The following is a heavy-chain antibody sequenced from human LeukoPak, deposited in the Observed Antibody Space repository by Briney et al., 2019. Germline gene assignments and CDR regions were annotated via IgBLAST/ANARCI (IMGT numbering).Heavy chain of an antibody. J-gene: IGHJ4*02. CDR1: GDSVSGVY. CDR2: VYYSGDT. V-gene: IGHV4-59*08. Sequence: SETLSLTCTVSGDSVSGVYWSWIRQPPGKGLEWIGYVYYSGDTNYNPSLKSRVTMSLDTSKSQVSLRLSSVTAADTAVYYCARHPFATPFDYWGRGTLLTVSS. D-gene: IGHD2-15*01. CDR3: ARHPFATPFDY.